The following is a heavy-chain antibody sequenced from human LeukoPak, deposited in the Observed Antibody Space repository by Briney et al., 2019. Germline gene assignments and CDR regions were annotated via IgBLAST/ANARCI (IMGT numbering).Heavy chain of an antibody. CDR3: ARDPIGAKWELFRDY. V-gene: IGHV3-20*04. D-gene: IGHD1-26*01. CDR1: GFTFDDYG. J-gene: IGHJ4*02. Sequence: PGGSLRLSCAASGFTFDDYGMSWVRQAPGKGLEWVSGINWNGGSTGYADSVKGRFTISRDNAKNSLYLQMNSLRAEDTALYYCARDPIGAKWELFRDYWGQGTLVTVSS. CDR2: INWNGGST.